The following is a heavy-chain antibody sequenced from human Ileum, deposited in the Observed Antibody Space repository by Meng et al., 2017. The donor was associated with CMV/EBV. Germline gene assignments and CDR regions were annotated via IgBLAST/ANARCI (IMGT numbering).Heavy chain of an antibody. CDR2: IKSKSDGGTT. CDR1: GFTFINAW. CDR3: VADDYGSGSYLFDY. J-gene: IGHJ4*02. D-gene: IGHD3-10*01. Sequence: GGSLRLSCATSGFTFINAWMSWVRQAPGKGLEWVGRIKSKSDGGTTDYAAPVKGRFTFSRDDSKNTLYLQMNSLKTEDTDVYYCVADDYGSGSYLFDYWGQGTLVTVSS. V-gene: IGHV3-15*01.